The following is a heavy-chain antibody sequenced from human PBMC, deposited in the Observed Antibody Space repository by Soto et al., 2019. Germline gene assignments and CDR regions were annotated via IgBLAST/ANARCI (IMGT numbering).Heavy chain of an antibody. V-gene: IGHV4-4*02. CDR1: SDSISRSHW. D-gene: IGHD6-6*01. CDR3: ARGSSVTHYYYYHMDA. CDR2: IYYSGSV. Sequence: SETLSLTCAVSSDSISRSHWLTWVRQSPGKGLEWLGDIYYSGSVYYNPSLRSRISISMDKSNNQFSLNLSSVTAADTAVYYCARGSSVTHYYYYHMDAWGKGTPVTVSS. J-gene: IGHJ6*03.